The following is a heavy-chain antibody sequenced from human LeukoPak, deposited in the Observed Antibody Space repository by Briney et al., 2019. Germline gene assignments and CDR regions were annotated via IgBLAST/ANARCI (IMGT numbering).Heavy chain of an antibody. Sequence: ASVTVSCKVSGHTLTGLSMHWARQAPGKGLEWMGGFHPEEGETTYAQKFQGRVTMTADTSTDTAYMDLSSLRSEDTAVYYCTTVLAIAAGGNYPPIDYWGQGTQVTVSS. D-gene: IGHD6-13*01. CDR2: FHPEEGET. CDR3: TTVLAIAAGGNYPPIDY. CDR1: GHTLTGLS. V-gene: IGHV1-24*01. J-gene: IGHJ4*02.